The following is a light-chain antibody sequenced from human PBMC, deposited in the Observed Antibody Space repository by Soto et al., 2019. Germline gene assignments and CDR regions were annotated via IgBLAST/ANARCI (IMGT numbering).Light chain of an antibody. CDR3: QQYNNWPFT. J-gene: IGKJ3*01. CDR2: GAS. Sequence: EIVMTQSPATLSVSPGERATLSCRASQSVSSNLAWYQQKPGQAPRLLIYGASTRATGIPARFSGSGSGTEFTLTISSLPSGAFAVYYCQQYNNWPFTFGPGTKVDIK. CDR1: QSVSSN. V-gene: IGKV3-15*01.